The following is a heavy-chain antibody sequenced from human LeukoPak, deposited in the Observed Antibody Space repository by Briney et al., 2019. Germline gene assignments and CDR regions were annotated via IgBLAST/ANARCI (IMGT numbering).Heavy chain of an antibody. J-gene: IGHJ4*02. CDR3: ARGLSEWLAFDY. CDR2: INPSGGGT. Sequence: ASVKVSCKASGYAFTSYYMHWVRQAPGQGLEWMGIINPSGGGTTYAQKFQGRVTMTRNTSISTAYMELSSLRSEDTAVYYCARGLSEWLAFDYRGQGTLVTVSS. D-gene: IGHD6-19*01. V-gene: IGHV1-46*01. CDR1: GYAFTSYY.